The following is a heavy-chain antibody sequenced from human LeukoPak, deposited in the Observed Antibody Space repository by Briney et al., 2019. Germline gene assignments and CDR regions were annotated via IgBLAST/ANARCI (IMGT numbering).Heavy chain of an antibody. Sequence: SETLSLTCTVYGYSISSGYYWGWIRQPPGKGLEGIVSIYHSGSTYYNPCLKSRVTISVDTSKNQFSLKLSSVTAADTAVYYCAGQYYDYVWGSYRSDYWGQGTLVPVSS. CDR3: AGQYYDYVWGSYRSDY. V-gene: IGHV4-38-2*02. CDR1: GYSISSGYY. D-gene: IGHD3-16*02. J-gene: IGHJ4*02. CDR2: IYHSGST.